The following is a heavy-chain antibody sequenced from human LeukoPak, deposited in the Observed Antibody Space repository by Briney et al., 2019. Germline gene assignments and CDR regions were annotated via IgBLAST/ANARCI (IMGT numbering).Heavy chain of an antibody. V-gene: IGHV1-8*01. D-gene: IGHD1-14*01. CDR3: ARRNPYFDY. J-gene: IGHJ4*02. CDR2: MNPNSGKT. CDR1: GYTFTSYD. Sequence: GASVKVSCKAYGYTFTSYDINWVRQATGQGLEWMGWMNPNSGKTGYARKFQGRVTMTRDTSISTAYMELSSLRSEDAAVYYCARRNPYFDYWGQGTLVTVSS.